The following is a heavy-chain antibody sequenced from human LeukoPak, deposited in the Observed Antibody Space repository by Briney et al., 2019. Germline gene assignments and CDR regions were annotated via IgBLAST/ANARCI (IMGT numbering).Heavy chain of an antibody. V-gene: IGHV3-30*18. Sequence: PGGSLRLSCAASGFTFSPTWMNWVRQAPGKGLEWVAVISSDGSNKFYADSVKGRFTISRDNSKNTLYLQMNSLRAEDTAVYYCAKDRGSGYLDYWGQGTLVTVSS. D-gene: IGHD6-19*01. J-gene: IGHJ4*02. CDR2: ISSDGSNK. CDR1: GFTFSPTW. CDR3: AKDRGSGYLDY.